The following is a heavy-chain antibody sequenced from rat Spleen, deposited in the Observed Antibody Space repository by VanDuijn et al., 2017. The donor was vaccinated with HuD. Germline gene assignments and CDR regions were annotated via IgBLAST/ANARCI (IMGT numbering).Heavy chain of an antibody. CDR1: GFTFSDYN. J-gene: IGHJ2*01. CDR3: ASDYYDGSYYPY. D-gene: IGHD1-12*02. Sequence: EVQLVESGGGLVQPGRSLKLSCAASGFTFSDYNMAWVRQAPKKGLEWVASISYDGSSTYYRDSVKGRFTISRDNAKSTLYLQMNSLRSEDTATYYCASDYYDGSYYPYWGQGVMVTVSS. CDR2: ISYDGSST. V-gene: IGHV5-22*01.